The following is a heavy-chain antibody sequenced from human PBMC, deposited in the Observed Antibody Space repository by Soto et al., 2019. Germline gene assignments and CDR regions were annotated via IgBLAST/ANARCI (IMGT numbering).Heavy chain of an antibody. Sequence: QVQLVESGGGVVQPGRSLRLSCAASGFTFSSYGMHWVRQAPGKGLEWVAVISYDGSNKYYADSVKGRFTISRDNSKNMLYLQMNSLRAEDTAVYYCASEDTAMVPYYYYGMDVWGQGTTVTVSS. V-gene: IGHV3-30*03. CDR2: ISYDGSNK. D-gene: IGHD5-18*01. CDR1: GFTFSSYG. J-gene: IGHJ6*02. CDR3: ASEDTAMVPYYYYGMDV.